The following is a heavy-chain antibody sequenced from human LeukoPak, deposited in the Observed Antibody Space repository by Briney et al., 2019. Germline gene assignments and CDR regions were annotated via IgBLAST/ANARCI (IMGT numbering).Heavy chain of an antibody. CDR2: ISNSGSSI. V-gene: IGHV3-11*04. Sequence: GGSLRLSCAASGFTFSDSYMTWIRQAPGKGLEWVSYISNSGSSIYYADSVKGRFTTSMDNAKSSLYLQMNNLRAEDTAVYYCGRGHWGLDYWGQGALVTVSS. CDR1: GFTFSDSY. CDR3: GRGHWGLDY. D-gene: IGHD7-27*01. J-gene: IGHJ4*02.